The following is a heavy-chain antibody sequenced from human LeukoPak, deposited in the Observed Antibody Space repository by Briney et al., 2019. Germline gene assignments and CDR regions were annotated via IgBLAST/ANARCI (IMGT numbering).Heavy chain of an antibody. D-gene: IGHD3-16*02. Sequence: PGGSLGLSCSASGFTVSSNYMSWVRQAPGKGLEWVSVIYSGGSTYYADSVKGRFTISRDNSKNTLYLQMNSLRAEDTAVYYCARPSSLAGDAFDIWGQGTMVTVSS. J-gene: IGHJ3*02. CDR1: GFTVSSNY. CDR3: ARPSSLAGDAFDI. V-gene: IGHV3-66*04. CDR2: IYSGGST.